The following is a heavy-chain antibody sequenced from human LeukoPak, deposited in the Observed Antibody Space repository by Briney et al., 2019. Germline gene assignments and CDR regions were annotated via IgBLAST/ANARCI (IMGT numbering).Heavy chain of an antibody. Sequence: ASVKVSCKASGYTFTSYGISWVRQAPGQGLEWMGWISAYNGNTNYAQKLQGRVTMTTDTSTNTAYMELSSLRSEDTAVYYCARDREEYSYGIDYWGQGTLVTVSS. CDR2: ISAYNGNT. CDR3: ARDREEYSYGIDY. D-gene: IGHD5-18*01. J-gene: IGHJ4*02. V-gene: IGHV1-18*01. CDR1: GYTFTSYG.